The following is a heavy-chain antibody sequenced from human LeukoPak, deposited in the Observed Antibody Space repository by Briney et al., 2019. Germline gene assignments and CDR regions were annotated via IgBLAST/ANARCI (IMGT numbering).Heavy chain of an antibody. D-gene: IGHD4-17*01. Sequence: SETLSLTCTVSGGSISSYYWSWIRQPPGKGLEWIGYIYYSGSTNYNPSLKSRVTISVDTSKNQFSLKLSSVTAADTAVYYCARGLYDYGDYVKTHMQNIVYFDYWGQGTLVTVTS. V-gene: IGHV4-59*01. CDR3: ARGLYDYGDYVKTHMQNIVYFDY. CDR1: GGSISSYY. CDR2: IYYSGST. J-gene: IGHJ4*02.